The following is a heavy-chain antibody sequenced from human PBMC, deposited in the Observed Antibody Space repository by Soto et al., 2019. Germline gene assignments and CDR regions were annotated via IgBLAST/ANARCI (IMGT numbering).Heavy chain of an antibody. D-gene: IGHD3-22*01. V-gene: IGHV1-46*01. J-gene: IGHJ4*02. Sequence: ASVKVSCKASGYTFTSYYIHWVRQAPGQGLEWMVIINPSCGSTSYAQKFQGRVTMTRDTSTSTVYMELSSLRSEDTAVYYCARLSPDYYDSSGYFYFDYWGQGTLVTVSS. CDR3: ARLSPDYYDSSGYFYFDY. CDR2: INPSCGST. CDR1: GYTFTSYY.